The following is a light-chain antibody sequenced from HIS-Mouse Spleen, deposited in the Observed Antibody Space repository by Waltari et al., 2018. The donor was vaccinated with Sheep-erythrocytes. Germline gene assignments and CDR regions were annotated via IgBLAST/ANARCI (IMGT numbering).Light chain of an antibody. V-gene: IGLV2-23*01. CDR2: AGS. J-gene: IGLJ3*02. CDR1: SSDVGSYNL. CDR3: CSYAGSSTPWV. Sequence: QSALTQPASVSGSPGQSITISCTGTSSDVGSYNLVSWYQQHPGKAPKLIIYAGSTRPSGVYHRFSGPKSGNTASLTISGLQAEDEADYYCCSYAGSSTPWVFGGGTKLTVL.